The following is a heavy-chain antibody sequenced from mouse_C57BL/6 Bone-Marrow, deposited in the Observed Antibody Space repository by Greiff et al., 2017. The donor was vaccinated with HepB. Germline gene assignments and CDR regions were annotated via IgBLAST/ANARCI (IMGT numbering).Heavy chain of an antibody. J-gene: IGHJ4*01. CDR3: ARRGICITTVVATRYYAMDY. D-gene: IGHD1-1*01. Sequence: DVKLQESGGGLVKPGGSLKLSCAASGFTFSSYTMSWVRQTPEKRLEWVATISGGGGNTYYPDSVKGRFTISRDNAKNTLYLQMSSLRSEDTALYYCARRGICITTVVATRYYAMDYWGQGTSVTVSS. CDR1: GFTFSSYT. V-gene: IGHV5-9*01. CDR2: ISGGGGNT.